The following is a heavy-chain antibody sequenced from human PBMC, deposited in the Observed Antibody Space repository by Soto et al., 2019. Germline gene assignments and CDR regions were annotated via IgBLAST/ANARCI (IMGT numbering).Heavy chain of an antibody. CDR2: ISSSSSDI. D-gene: IGHD5-18*01. V-gene: IGHV3-21*01. J-gene: IGHJ4*02. CDR1: GFTFSSYS. Sequence: GGSLRLSCAASGFTFSSYSMTWVRQAPGKGLEWVSSISSSSSDILSADSVKGRFTISRDNAKNSLYLQMNSLGAEDTAVYYCAKARHTAMEYSTHFDYWGQGTLVTVSS. CDR3: AKARHTAMEYSTHFDY.